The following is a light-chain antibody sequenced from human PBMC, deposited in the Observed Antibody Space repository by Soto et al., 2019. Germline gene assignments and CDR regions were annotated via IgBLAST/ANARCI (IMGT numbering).Light chain of an antibody. Sequence: EMVLTQSPGTLSLSPGERATLSCRASHIVSSSYLAWYQQNPGQAPRLLIYGASSRATGIPDRFSGSGSGTDFTLTISRLEPEDFAVYYCQQYGSSHWTFGQGTKVDIK. CDR3: QQYGSSHWT. J-gene: IGKJ1*01. CDR1: HIVSSSY. CDR2: GAS. V-gene: IGKV3-20*01.